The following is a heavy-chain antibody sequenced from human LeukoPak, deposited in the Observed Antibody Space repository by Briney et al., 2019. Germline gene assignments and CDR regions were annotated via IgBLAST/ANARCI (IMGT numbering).Heavy chain of an antibody. D-gene: IGHD6-13*01. Sequence: PGGSLRLSCAASGFTFSSYAMSWVRQAPGKGLEWVSAISGSGGSTYYADSVKGRFTISRDNAKNSLYLQMNSLRAEDTAVYYCARGYGNGAAGTRFFDYWGQGTLVTVSS. J-gene: IGHJ4*02. CDR3: ARGYGNGAAGTRFFDY. V-gene: IGHV3-23*01. CDR2: ISGSGGST. CDR1: GFTFSSYA.